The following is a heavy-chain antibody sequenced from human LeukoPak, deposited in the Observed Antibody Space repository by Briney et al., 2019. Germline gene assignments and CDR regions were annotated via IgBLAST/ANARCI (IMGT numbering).Heavy chain of an antibody. CDR1: GYTFTSYG. Sequence: RASVKVSCKASGYTFTSYGISWVRQAPGQGLEWMGWISAYNGNTNYAQKLQGRVTMTTDTSTSTAYMELRSLRSDDTAVYYCARVEGIAAAGTSFDYWGQGTLVTVSP. CDR3: ARVEGIAAAGTSFDY. D-gene: IGHD6-13*01. V-gene: IGHV1-18*01. J-gene: IGHJ4*02. CDR2: ISAYNGNT.